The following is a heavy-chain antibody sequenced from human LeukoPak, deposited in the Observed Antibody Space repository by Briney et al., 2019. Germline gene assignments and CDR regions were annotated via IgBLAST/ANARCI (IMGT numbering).Heavy chain of an antibody. D-gene: IGHD2-2*02. J-gene: IGHJ4*02. CDR1: GGSISSGDSS. CDR3: ARTPGYCSGTSGYIGY. CDR2: IYSSGDT. V-gene: IGHV4-30-4*01. Sequence: SQTLSLTCTVSGGSISSGDSSWSWIRQPPGKGLEWIGYIYSSGDTYYNPSLKSRVTISVDTSKNQFSLRLSSVTAADTAVYYCARTPGYCSGTSGYIGYWGQGTLVTDSS.